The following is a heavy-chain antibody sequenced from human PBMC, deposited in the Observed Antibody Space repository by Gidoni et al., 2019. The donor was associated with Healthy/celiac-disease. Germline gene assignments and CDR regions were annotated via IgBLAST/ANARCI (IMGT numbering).Heavy chain of an antibody. D-gene: IGHD4-17*01. CDR2: ISSSSSYI. Sequence: EVQLVESGGGLVKPGGSLRLSCAASGFTFRSYSMNWVRQAPGKGLEWVSSISSSSSYIYYADSVKGRFTISRDNAKNSLYLQMNSLRAEDTAVYYCARDLAYGDYPYGMDVWGQGTTVTVSS. V-gene: IGHV3-21*01. J-gene: IGHJ6*02. CDR1: GFTFRSYS. CDR3: ARDLAYGDYPYGMDV.